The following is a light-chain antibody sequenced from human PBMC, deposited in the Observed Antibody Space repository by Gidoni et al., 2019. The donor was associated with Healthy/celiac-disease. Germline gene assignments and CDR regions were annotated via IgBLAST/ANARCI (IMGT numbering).Light chain of an antibody. J-gene: IGKJ1*01. CDR1: QSVLYSSNNKNY. CDR3: QQYYSTPPPT. Sequence: DIVMTPSPASLAVSLGERATINCKSSQSVLYSSNNKNYLAWYQQKPGQPPKLLIYWASTRESGVPDRFSGSGSGTDGTLTISSMQAEDVAVYYCQQYYSTPPPTFGQXTKVEIK. CDR2: WAS. V-gene: IGKV4-1*01.